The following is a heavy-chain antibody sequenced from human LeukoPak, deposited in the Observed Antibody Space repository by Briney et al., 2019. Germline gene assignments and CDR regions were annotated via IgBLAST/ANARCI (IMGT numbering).Heavy chain of an antibody. V-gene: IGHV3-21*01. CDR3: ARDSIWGATIPYYFDY. Sequence: PGGSLRLSCAASGFTFSSYSMNWVRRAPGKGLEGVSSISSSSSYIYYADSVKGRFTISRDNAKNSLYLQMNSLRADDTAIYYWARDSIWGATIPYYFDYWGQGTLVTVSS. CDR2: ISSSSSYI. CDR1: GFTFSSYS. J-gene: IGHJ4*02. D-gene: IGHD5-24*01.